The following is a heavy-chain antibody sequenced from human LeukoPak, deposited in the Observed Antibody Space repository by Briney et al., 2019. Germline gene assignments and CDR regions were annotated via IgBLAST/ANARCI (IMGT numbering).Heavy chain of an antibody. CDR1: GGSFSGYY. CDR2: IYTSGST. Sequence: SETLSPTCAVYGGSFSGYYWSWIRQPAGKGLEWIGRIYTSGSTNYNPSLKSRVTMSVDTSKNQFSLKLSSVTAADTAVYYCARDRKNRNWFDPWGQGTLVTVSS. J-gene: IGHJ5*02. CDR3: ARDRKNRNWFDP. V-gene: IGHV4-4*07.